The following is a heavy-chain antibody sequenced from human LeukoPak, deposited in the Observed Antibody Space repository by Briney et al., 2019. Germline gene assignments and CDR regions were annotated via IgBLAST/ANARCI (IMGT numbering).Heavy chain of an antibody. D-gene: IGHD3-3*01. J-gene: IGHJ5*02. CDR3: ARENLGVRFRSHWFDP. Sequence: PSETLSLTCAVYGGSSSGYYWSWTRQPPGKGLEWIGEINHSRSANYNPSLKSRVTISVDTSKNQFSLKLSSVTAADTAVYYCARENLGVRFRSHWFDPWGQGTLVTVSS. CDR1: GGSSSGYY. V-gene: IGHV4-34*01. CDR2: INHSRSA.